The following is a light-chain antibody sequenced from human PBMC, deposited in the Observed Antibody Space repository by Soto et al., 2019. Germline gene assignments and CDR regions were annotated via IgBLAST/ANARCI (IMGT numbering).Light chain of an antibody. Sequence: QSALTQPPSASGSPGQSVTISCTGTSSDVGAYNYVSWYQQHPGKAPKLMISEVSQRPSGVPDRFSGSKSGNTAPLTVSGLQAEDEADYYCSSYAGTNNFVFGTGTKLTVL. CDR2: EVS. J-gene: IGLJ1*01. V-gene: IGLV2-8*01. CDR3: SSYAGTNNFV. CDR1: SSDVGAYNY.